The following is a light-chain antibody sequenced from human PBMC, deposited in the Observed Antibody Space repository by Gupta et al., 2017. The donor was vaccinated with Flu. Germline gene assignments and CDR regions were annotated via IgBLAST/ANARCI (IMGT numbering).Light chain of an antibody. CDR1: DIGVRS. CDR3: QVWDSSNNYYV. V-gene: IGLV3-21*02. J-gene: IGLJ1*01. CDR2: DDS. Sequence: SYVLTQPPSVTVAPGQTATITCGGDDIGVRSVHWFRQRPGQAPVLVVYDDSDRPSGIPERVSGSNSGNTATLTITRVEAGDEADYYCQVWDSSNNYYVFGAGTKVTVL.